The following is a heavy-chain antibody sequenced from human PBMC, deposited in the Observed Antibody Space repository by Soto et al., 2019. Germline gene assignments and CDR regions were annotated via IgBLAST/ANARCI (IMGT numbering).Heavy chain of an antibody. D-gene: IGHD3-9*01. CDR2: INPSGGST. CDR1: GYTFTSYY. V-gene: IGHV1-46*01. CDR3: ARDRVRYFDWLLSEPSYGMDV. J-gene: IGHJ6*02. Sequence: GASVKVSCKASGYTFTSYYMHWVRQAPGQGLEWMGIINPSGGSTSYAQKFQGRVTMTRDTSTSTVYMELSSLRSEDTAVYYCARDRVRYFDWLLSEPSYGMDVWGQGTTVTVSS.